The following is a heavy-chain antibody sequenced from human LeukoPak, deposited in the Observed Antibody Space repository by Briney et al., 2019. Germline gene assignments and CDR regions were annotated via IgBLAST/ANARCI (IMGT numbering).Heavy chain of an antibody. J-gene: IGHJ4*02. Sequence: GGSLRLSCATSGFTFSSYAMSWVRQAPGKGLGWVSGISGSGDNTYYADSVKGRFTISRDNSKNTLYVQVNSLGTEDTAAYYCAKGSYYDSSGSFYFDYWGQGTLVTVSS. CDR2: ISGSGDNT. CDR3: AKGSYYDSSGSFYFDY. CDR1: GFTFSSYA. V-gene: IGHV3-23*01. D-gene: IGHD3-22*01.